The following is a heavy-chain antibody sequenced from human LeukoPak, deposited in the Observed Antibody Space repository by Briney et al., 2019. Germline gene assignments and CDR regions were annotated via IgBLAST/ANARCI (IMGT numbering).Heavy chain of an antibody. Sequence: PGRSLRLSCAASGFTFSSYGMHWVRQAPGKGLEWVAVISYDGSNKYYADSVKGRFTISRDNSKNTLYLQMNSLRAEDTAVYYCARDPIYCSGGSCYSDAFDIWGQGTMVTVSS. CDR2: ISYDGSNK. CDR1: GFTFSSYG. J-gene: IGHJ3*02. V-gene: IGHV3-30*03. D-gene: IGHD2-15*01. CDR3: ARDPIYCSGGSCYSDAFDI.